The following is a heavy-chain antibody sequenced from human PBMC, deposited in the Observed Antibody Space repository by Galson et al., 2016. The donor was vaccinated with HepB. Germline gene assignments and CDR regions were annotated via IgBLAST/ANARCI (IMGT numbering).Heavy chain of an antibody. V-gene: IGHV3-7*01. CDR3: MSGYTSGI. Sequence: SLRLSCEASGFTFTAYWMTWVRQAPGKGLEWVANINYDGSGKYYVDSAKGRFTISRDNAQNSVFLQMNSLRVEDTAMYFCMSGYTSGIWGQGTMVTVSS. D-gene: IGHD6-13*01. J-gene: IGHJ3*02. CDR2: INYDGSGK. CDR1: GFTFTAYW.